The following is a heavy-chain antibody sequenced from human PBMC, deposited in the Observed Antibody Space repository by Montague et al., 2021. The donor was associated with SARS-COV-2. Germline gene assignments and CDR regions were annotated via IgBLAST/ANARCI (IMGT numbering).Heavy chain of an antibody. J-gene: IGHJ4*02. CDR2: IYHSGST. Sequence: SETLSLTCAVSGGSISSSNWWSWVRQPPGKGLEWIGEIYHSGSTNYNPSLKSRVTISVDKSKNQFSLKLSSVTAADTAVYYCARGTIWFGVLLTLWYFDSWGQGTLVTVSS. CDR3: ARGTIWFGVLLTLWYFDS. V-gene: IGHV4-4*02. CDR1: GGSISSSNW. D-gene: IGHD3-10*01.